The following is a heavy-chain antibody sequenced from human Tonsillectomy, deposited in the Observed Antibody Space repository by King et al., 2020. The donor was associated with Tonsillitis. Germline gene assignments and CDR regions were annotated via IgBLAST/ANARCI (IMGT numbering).Heavy chain of an antibody. V-gene: IGHV4-34*01. CDR1: GGSFSGYY. CDR3: ARRNRGPRIAVAGRLFDY. D-gene: IGHD6-19*01. Sequence: VQLQQWGAGLLKPSETLSLTCAVYGGSFSGYYWSWIRQPPGKGLECIGEINHSGSTNYNPSLKSRSTISVDTAKNQFSLKLSSVTSADTAVYYFARRNRGPRIAVAGRLFDYWGQGTLVTVSS. J-gene: IGHJ4*02. CDR2: INHSGST.